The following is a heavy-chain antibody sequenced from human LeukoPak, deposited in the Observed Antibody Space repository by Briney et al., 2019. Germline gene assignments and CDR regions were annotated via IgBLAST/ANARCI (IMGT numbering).Heavy chain of an antibody. V-gene: IGHV1-69*04. CDR2: IIPILGIA. CDR3: ARAPMIPLGEFIKTGSDP. D-gene: IGHD3-16*01. Sequence: ASVKVSCKASGGTFSSYAISWVRQAPGQGLEWMGRIIPILGIANYAQRFQGRVTITADKSTSTAYMELSSLRSEDTAVYYCARAPMIPLGEFIKTGSDPWGQGTLVTVSS. J-gene: IGHJ5*02. CDR1: GGTFSSYA.